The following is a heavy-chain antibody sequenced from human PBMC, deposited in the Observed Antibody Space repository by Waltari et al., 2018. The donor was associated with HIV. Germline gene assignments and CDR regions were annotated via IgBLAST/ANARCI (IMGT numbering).Heavy chain of an antibody. CDR1: GFTVTTTF. CDR2: VYRHGLQT. Sequence: DVQLVESGGGLIQPGGSLRLSCAASGFTVTTTFMSWVRQGPGKGLECLYVVYRHGLQTYYTDSVMCRFTISRDNSKNTLYLQMNNLRVEDTAVYYWARSRSPGGDYGFDYWGQGTLVSV. D-gene: IGHD4-17*01. V-gene: IGHV3-53*01. CDR3: ARSRSPGGDYGFDY. J-gene: IGHJ4*02.